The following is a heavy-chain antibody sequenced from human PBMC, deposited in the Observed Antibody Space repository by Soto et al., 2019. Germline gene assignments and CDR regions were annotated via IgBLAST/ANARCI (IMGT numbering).Heavy chain of an antibody. D-gene: IGHD2-21*02. Sequence: EVQLLESGGGFVQPGGSLRLSCTASGVGLSTYAISWVRQAPGKGLEWVSVISGNSGKTDYADSVKGRFSISRDKSENTVYLQMNRLRAEDTVVYYCAVPSCGGDCYSPFDYWGQGTMVTVS. CDR2: ISGNSGKT. V-gene: IGHV3-23*01. J-gene: IGHJ4*02. CDR3: AVPSCGGDCYSPFDY. CDR1: GVGLSTYA.